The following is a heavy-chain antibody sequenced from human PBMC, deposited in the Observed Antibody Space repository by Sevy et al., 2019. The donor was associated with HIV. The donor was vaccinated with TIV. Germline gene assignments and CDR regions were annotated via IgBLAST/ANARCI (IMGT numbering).Heavy chain of an antibody. Sequence: GGSLRLSCAASGFTFSSYSMNWVRQAPGKGLEWVSYISSRSSTIYYAESVKGRFTISRDNAKDLLYLQMNSLRAEDTAVYYCARGTELGGYYYYGMDVWGQGTTVTVSS. CDR3: ARGTELGGYYYYGMDV. V-gene: IGHV3-48*01. D-gene: IGHD1-26*01. CDR2: ISSRSSTI. CDR1: GFTFSSYS. J-gene: IGHJ6*02.